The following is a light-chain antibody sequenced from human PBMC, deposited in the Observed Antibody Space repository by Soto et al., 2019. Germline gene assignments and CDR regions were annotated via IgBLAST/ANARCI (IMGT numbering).Light chain of an antibody. V-gene: IGKV3-11*01. CDR2: DAS. CDR3: QQRSNWPPGVYT. CDR1: QSVSSY. J-gene: IGKJ2*01. Sequence: EIVLTQSPATLSLSPGERATLSCRASQSVSSYLAWYQQKPGQAPRLLIYDASNRATGIPARFSGSGSGTDFTLTISILEPEDFAVYYWQQRSNWPPGVYTFGQGTKLEIK.